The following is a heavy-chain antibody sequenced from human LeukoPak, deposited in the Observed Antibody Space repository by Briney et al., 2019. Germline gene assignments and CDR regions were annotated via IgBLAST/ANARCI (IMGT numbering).Heavy chain of an antibody. CDR1: GGSISSGGYY. D-gene: IGHD3-3*01. CDR3: ARGFWSGYSTSIFDY. CDR2: IYYSGST. V-gene: IGHV4-61*08. J-gene: IGHJ4*02. Sequence: SETLSLTCTVSGGSISSGGYYWSWIRQPPGKGLEWIGYIYYSGSTNYNPSLKSRVTISVDTSKNQFSLKLSSVTAADTAVYYCARGFWSGYSTSIFDYWGQGTLVTVSS.